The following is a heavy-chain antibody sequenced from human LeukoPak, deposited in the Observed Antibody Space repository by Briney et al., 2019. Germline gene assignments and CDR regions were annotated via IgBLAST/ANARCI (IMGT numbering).Heavy chain of an antibody. J-gene: IGHJ4*02. CDR3: ARTSKSYDSSGYYYY. D-gene: IGHD3-22*01. CDR2: IIPIFGTT. V-gene: IGHV1-69*13. CDR1: GGTFSNYA. Sequence: SVKVSCKASGGTFSNYAISWMRQAPGQGLEWMGGIIPIFGTTNYAQKFQGRVTITADESTSTAYMELSSLRSEDTAVYYCARTSKSYDSSGYYYYWGQGTLVTVSS.